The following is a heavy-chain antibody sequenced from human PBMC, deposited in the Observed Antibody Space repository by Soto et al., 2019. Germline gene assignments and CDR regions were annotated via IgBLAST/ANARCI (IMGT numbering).Heavy chain of an antibody. D-gene: IGHD6-13*01. Sequence: QVQLQQWGAGLLKPSETLSLTCAVYGGSFSGYYWSWIRQPPGKGLEWIGEINHSGSTNYNPSLKSRVTISVDTSKNQFSLKLSSVTAADTAVYYCARSRARPQLANPQNWFDPWGQGTLVTDSS. CDR3: ARSRARPQLANPQNWFDP. CDR2: INHSGST. J-gene: IGHJ5*02. CDR1: GGSFSGYY. V-gene: IGHV4-34*01.